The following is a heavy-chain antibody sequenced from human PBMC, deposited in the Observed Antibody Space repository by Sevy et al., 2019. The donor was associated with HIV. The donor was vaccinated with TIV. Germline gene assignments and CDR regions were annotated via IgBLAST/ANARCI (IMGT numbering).Heavy chain of an antibody. CDR3: VKGPHPAVTTSYALDV. V-gene: IGHV3-30*02. Sequence: GGSLRLSCAASGFTFKSYGMHWVHQAPGKGLEWVTFIRNDGSTKYYADSVRGRFTASRDNSKNTLYLHMNSLRPEDTAVYYCVKGPHPAVTTSYALDVWGQGTTVTVSS. CDR1: GFTFKSYG. CDR2: IRNDGSTK. J-gene: IGHJ6*02. D-gene: IGHD4-17*01.